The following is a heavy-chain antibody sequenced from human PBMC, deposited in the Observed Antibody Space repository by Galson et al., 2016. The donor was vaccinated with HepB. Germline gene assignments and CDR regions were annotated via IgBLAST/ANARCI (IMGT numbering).Heavy chain of an antibody. Sequence: CAISGDSVSSNSAAWNWIRQSPSRGLKWLGRTYYRSKWYNDYAISVKSRLTINPDTTKNQFSLQLNSATPEDTAVYYCARVGEGFDPWGPGTLVTVSS. V-gene: IGHV6-1*01. CDR2: TYYRSKWYN. CDR3: ARVGEGFDP. J-gene: IGHJ5*02. CDR1: GDSVSSNSAA. D-gene: IGHD3-10*01.